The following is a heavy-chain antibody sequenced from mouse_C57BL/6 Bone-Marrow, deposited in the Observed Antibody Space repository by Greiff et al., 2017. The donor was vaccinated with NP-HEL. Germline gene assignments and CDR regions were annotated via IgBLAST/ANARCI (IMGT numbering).Heavy chain of an antibody. V-gene: IGHV1-50*01. Sequence: QVQLQQPGAELVKPGASVKLSCKASGYTFTSYWMQWVKQRPGQGLEWIGKIDPSDSYTNYNQKFKGKATLTVDTSSSTAYMQLSSLTSADSAVDYCARWRDDGYYEYFDVWGTGTTLTVSS. CDR2: IDPSDSYT. CDR3: ARWRDDGYYEYFDV. CDR1: GYTFTSYW. D-gene: IGHD2-3*01. J-gene: IGHJ1*03.